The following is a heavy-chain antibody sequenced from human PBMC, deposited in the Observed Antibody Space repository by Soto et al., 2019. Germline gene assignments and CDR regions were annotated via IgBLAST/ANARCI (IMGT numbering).Heavy chain of an antibody. V-gene: IGHV1-69*01. J-gene: IGHJ4*02. D-gene: IGHD5-12*01. CDR1: GGTFSDLA. CDR2: IIPLFGTP. Sequence: QVHLVQSGAEVKKPGSSVKVSCKTSGGTFSDLAFSWVRQAPRQGLEWVGGIIPLFGTPNYARESQGRVSISADESSNTVYMELRSLRSEDTAVYYCASERVAEMATGGYFDNWGQGTLVTVSS. CDR3: ASERVAEMATGGYFDN.